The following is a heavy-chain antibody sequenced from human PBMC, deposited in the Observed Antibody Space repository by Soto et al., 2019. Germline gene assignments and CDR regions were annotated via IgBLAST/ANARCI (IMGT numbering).Heavy chain of an antibody. CDR1: GASLSGYY. D-gene: IGHD3-22*01. J-gene: IGHJ4*02. V-gene: IGHV4-34*01. CDR3: ASQYYYDSSGYYYLGY. Sequence: SETLSLTCAVNGASLSGYYWTWIRQPPGKGLEWIGEVSRSGTTNYNPSLKSRVTISVDTSKNQFSLKLSSVTAADTAVYYCASQYYYDSSGYYYLGYWGQGTLVTVYS. CDR2: VSRSGTT.